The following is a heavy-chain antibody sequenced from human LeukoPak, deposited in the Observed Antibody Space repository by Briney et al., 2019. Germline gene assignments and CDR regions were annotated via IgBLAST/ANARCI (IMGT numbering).Heavy chain of an antibody. Sequence: GGSLRLSCAASGFTFDDYGMSWVRQAPGKGLEWVSGINWNGGSTGYADSVKGRFTISRDNAKNSLYLQMNSLRAEDTALYYCARGFGYYGSGGFFDYWGQGTLVTVSS. CDR2: INWNGGST. D-gene: IGHD3-10*01. CDR3: ARGFGYYGSGGFFDY. CDR1: GFTFDDYG. J-gene: IGHJ4*02. V-gene: IGHV3-20*04.